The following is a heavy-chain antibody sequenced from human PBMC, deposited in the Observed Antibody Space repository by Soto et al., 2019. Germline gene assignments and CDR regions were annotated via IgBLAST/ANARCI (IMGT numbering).Heavy chain of an antibody. CDR1: CGSISSYY. J-gene: IGHJ6*02. CDR3: ARSLHYYDSSRYGMDV. D-gene: IGHD3-22*01. V-gene: IGHV4-59*12. CDR2: INHSGST. Sequence: PSETLSLTCTVSCGSISSYYWSWIRQPPGKGLEWIGYINHSGSTNYNPSLKSRVTISVDTSKNQFSLKLSSVTAADTAVYYCARSLHYYDSSRYGMDVWGQGTTVTVSS.